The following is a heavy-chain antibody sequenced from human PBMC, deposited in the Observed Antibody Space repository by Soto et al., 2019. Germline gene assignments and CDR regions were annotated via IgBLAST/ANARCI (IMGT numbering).Heavy chain of an antibody. CDR2: IDWHDDK. D-gene: IGHD3-9*01. CDR1: GFSLSTSGMC. J-gene: IGHJ3*02. V-gene: IGHV2-70*01. Sequence: PTLVNPTQTLTLTCTFSGFSLSTSGMCVSWIRQPPGKALEWLALIDWHDDKYYSTSLKTRLTISKDTSKNQVFLTLTNMDPVXTATYXCARIQXGXXXDWQXQXDVFYIWGKGTMVTVAS. CDR3: ARIQXGXXXDWQXQXDVFYI.